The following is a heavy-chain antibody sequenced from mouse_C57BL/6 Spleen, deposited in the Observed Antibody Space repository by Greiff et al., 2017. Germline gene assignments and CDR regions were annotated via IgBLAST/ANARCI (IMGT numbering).Heavy chain of an antibody. CDR1: GYAFSSYW. D-gene: IGHD2-3*01. Sequence: VKLVESGAELVKPGASVKISCKASGYAFSSYWMNWVKQRPGKGLEWIGQIYPGDGDTNYNGKFKGKATLTADKSSRTAYMQLISLTSEDSAVYFCARRDGNWYFDVWGTGTTVTVAS. J-gene: IGHJ1*03. V-gene: IGHV1-80*01. CDR2: IYPGDGDT. CDR3: ARRDGNWYFDV.